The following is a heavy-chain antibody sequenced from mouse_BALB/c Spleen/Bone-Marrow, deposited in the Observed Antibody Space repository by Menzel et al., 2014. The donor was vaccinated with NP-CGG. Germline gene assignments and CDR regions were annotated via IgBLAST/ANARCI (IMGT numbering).Heavy chain of an antibody. V-gene: IGHV5-12*02. D-gene: IGHD2-3*01. J-gene: IGHJ4*01. CDR3: ARRGWYYAMDY. CDR1: GFTFSDYY. Sequence: EAKLVESGGGLAQPGGSLKLSCATSGFTFSDYYMYWVRQTPEKRLEWVAYISNGGGSTYYPDTVKGRFTISRDNAKNTLYLQMSRLKSEDTAMYYCARRGWYYAMDYWGQGTSVTVSS. CDR2: ISNGGGST.